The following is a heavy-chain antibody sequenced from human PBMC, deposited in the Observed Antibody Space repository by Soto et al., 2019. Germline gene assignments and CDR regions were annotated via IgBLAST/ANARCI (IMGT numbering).Heavy chain of an antibody. V-gene: IGHV3-15*07. CDR1: RFTYSNTW. J-gene: IGHJ4*01. CDR3: TTDAYMTPITVLFXY. D-gene: IGHD4-4*01. Sequence: KAGGSLGLPCAASRFTYSNTWLNRVRQAPGMRQEWVGRIKSKRNGGTTDFAARVKGRFVISRDDSKDMVYLEMSSLQTEDTGIYYCTTDAYMTPITVLFXYWGHGTLVXVSS. CDR2: IKSKRNGGTT.